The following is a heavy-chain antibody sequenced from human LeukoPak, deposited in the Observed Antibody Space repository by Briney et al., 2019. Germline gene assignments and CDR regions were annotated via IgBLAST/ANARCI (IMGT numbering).Heavy chain of an antibody. J-gene: IGHJ4*02. CDR3: AKSWGTLLWFGELLPFDY. CDR1: GFTFSSDA. Sequence: GGSLRLSCAASGFTFSSDAMSWVRQAPGKGLEWVSAISGSGGSTYYADSVKGRFTISRDNSKNTLYLQMNSLRAEDTAVYYCAKSWGTLLWFGELLPFDYWGQGTLVTVSS. D-gene: IGHD3-10*01. V-gene: IGHV3-23*01. CDR2: ISGSGGST.